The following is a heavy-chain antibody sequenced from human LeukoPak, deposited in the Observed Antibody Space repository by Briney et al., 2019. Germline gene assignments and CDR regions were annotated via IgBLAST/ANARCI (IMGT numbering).Heavy chain of an antibody. D-gene: IGHD5-12*01. CDR3: ARDVEWLRSLDY. CDR1: GFTFSSYA. Sequence: GGSLRLSCAASGFTFSSYAMHCVRQAPGKGLEWVAVMSYDGSSEYYADSVKGRFTISRDNAKNSLYLQMNSLRAEDTGVYYCARDVEWLRSLDYWGQGTLVTVSS. J-gene: IGHJ4*02. V-gene: IGHV3-30-3*01. CDR2: MSYDGSSE.